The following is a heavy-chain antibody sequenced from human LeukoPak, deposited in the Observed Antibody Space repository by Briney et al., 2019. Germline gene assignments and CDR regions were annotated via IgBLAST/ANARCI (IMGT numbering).Heavy chain of an antibody. Sequence: SETLSLTCTVSGGSISSYYWNWIRQPPGKALEWLGYAYYSGSTNYNPSLKTRLTISVDTSKAQFSLTLSSVTAADAAIYYCASRSGRNYYGMDVWGQGTTVIVSS. V-gene: IGHV4-59*01. CDR3: ASRSGRNYYGMDV. D-gene: IGHD3-10*01. J-gene: IGHJ6*02. CDR1: GGSISSYY. CDR2: AYYSGST.